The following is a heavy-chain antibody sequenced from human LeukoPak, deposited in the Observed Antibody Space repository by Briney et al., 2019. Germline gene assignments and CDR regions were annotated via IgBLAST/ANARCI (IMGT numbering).Heavy chain of an antibody. Sequence: GGSLRLSCATSGFTFSSYWMSWVRQAPGKGLEWVANIKQDGSEKYYVDSVKGRFTISRDNAKNSLYLQMNSLRAEDTAVYYCARDQYDSSGYSGGDYCGQGTLVTDSS. CDR3: ARDQYDSSGYSGGDY. CDR1: GFTFSSYW. CDR2: IKQDGSEK. D-gene: IGHD3-22*01. J-gene: IGHJ4*02. V-gene: IGHV3-7*01.